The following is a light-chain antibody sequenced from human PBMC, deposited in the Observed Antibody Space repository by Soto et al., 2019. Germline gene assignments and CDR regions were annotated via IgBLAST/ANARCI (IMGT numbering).Light chain of an antibody. CDR1: QGISSY. J-gene: IGKJ1*01. Sequence: AIRMTQSPSSFSASTGDRVTITCRASQGISSYLAWYQQKPGKAPKLLIYAASTLQSGVPSRFSGSGSGTVFTLTISCLQSEDFATYYCQQYYSYPRTFGQWTKVDIK. V-gene: IGKV1-8*01. CDR2: AAS. CDR3: QQYYSYPRT.